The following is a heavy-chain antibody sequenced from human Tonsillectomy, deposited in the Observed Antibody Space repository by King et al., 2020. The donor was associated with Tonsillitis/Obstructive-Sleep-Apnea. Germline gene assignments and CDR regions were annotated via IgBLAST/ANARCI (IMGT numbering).Heavy chain of an antibody. CDR3: VKGTPAEGEDWFDP. J-gene: IGHJ5*02. Sequence: EVQLVESGGGLVQPGRSLRLSCATSGFTFDDYAMHWVRLTPGKGLEWVSGIRWNSVSIEYADSVKGRFTISRDNAKNSLYLQMNIVRPEDTALYYCVKGTPAEGEDWFDPWGQGTLVTVS. CDR1: GFTFDDYA. D-gene: IGHD6-13*01. CDR2: IRWNSVSI. V-gene: IGHV3-9*01.